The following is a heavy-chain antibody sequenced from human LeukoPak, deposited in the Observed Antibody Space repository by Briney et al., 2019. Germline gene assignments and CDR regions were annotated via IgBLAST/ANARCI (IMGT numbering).Heavy chain of an antibody. CDR3: ASSTSSCCPGY. CDR1: GFTFSSYA. CDR2: ISGSGGST. Sequence: GGSLRLSCAASGFTFSSYAMSWVRQAPGKGLEWVSAISGSGGSTYYADSVKGRFTISRDNAKNSLYLQMNSLRAEDTAVYYCASSTSSCCPGYWGQGTLVTVSS. J-gene: IGHJ4*02. D-gene: IGHD2-2*01. V-gene: IGHV3-23*01.